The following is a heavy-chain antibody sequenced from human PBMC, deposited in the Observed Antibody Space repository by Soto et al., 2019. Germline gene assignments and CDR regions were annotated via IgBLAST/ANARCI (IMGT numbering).Heavy chain of an antibody. V-gene: IGHV4-39*07. Sequence: KPSETLSLTCTVSGASISSNNYYWGWIRQPPGKGLEWIGALYYTGSTYYNPSLRNRLTISVDTSKNQFSLKLSSVTAADTAVYYCGRAGGRFYGMDVWGQGTTVTVSS. CDR2: LYYTGST. J-gene: IGHJ6*02. CDR1: GASISSNNYY. CDR3: GRAGGRFYGMDV.